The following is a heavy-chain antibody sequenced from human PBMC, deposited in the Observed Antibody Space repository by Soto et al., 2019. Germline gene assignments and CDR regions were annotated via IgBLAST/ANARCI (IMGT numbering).Heavy chain of an antibody. J-gene: IGHJ4*02. D-gene: IGHD6-19*01. CDR1: GFFFSSYT. CDR3: AKARDQQWVRLPFDY. V-gene: IGHV3-23*01. CDR2: FSATSENT. Sequence: EVQLLESGGGLVQPGGSMRLSCVGSGFFFSSYTMTWVRQAPGKGLEWVSSFSATSENTYYADSVRGRFTISRDISKNTLFLQMNSLTAEDTAMYYCAKARDQQWVRLPFDYWGQRILVIVSS.